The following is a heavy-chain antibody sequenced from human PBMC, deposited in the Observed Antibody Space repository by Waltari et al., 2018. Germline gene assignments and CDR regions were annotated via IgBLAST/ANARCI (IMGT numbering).Heavy chain of an antibody. CDR2: INPNSGGT. J-gene: IGHJ2*01. CDR3: ARTRNARYWYFDL. D-gene: IGHD1-1*01. V-gene: IGHV1-2*02. Sequence: QVQLVQSGAEVKKPGASVKVSCKASGYTFTGYYMHWVRQAPGQGLEWMGWINPNSGGTNYAQKCQGRVTMTRDTSISTAYMELSRLRSDDTAVYYCARTRNARYWYFDLWGRGTLVTVSS. CDR1: GYTFTGYY.